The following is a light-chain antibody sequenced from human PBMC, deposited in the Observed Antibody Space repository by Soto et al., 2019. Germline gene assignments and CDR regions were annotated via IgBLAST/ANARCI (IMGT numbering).Light chain of an antibody. Sequence: QSVLPKPPSASGNPGQRITISCSRSSSNIGINTVNWYQHLPGTAPKLLIYNNNQRPSGVPDRCSGSKSGTSASLAISGLQSEDETDYYCAAWDDSLNGVVFGGGTKVTVL. CDR1: SSNIGINT. CDR2: NNN. CDR3: AAWDDSLNGVV. J-gene: IGLJ2*01. V-gene: IGLV1-44*01.